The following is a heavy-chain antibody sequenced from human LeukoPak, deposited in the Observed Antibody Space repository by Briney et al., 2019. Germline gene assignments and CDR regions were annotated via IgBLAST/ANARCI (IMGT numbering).Heavy chain of an antibody. CDR2: ISSNGGST. V-gene: IGHV3-64*01. Sequence: GGSLRLSCAASGFTFSSYAMHWVRQAPGKGLEYVSAISSNGGSTYYANSVKGRFTISRDNAKNSLYLQMNSLRAEDTAVYYCARDQVGWELINFDYWGQGTLVTVSS. J-gene: IGHJ4*02. CDR3: ARDQVGWELINFDY. D-gene: IGHD1-26*01. CDR1: GFTFSSYA.